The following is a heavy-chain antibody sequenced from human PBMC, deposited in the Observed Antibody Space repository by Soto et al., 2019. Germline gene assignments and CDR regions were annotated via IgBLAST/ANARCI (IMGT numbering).Heavy chain of an antibody. CDR3: ARGYSHYAH. Sequence: ETLSLTCTVSGGSVSRDSNFWSWIRQPPGKGLEWIGYIYYSGPTRYNPSLESRVTISIDSSKNQVSLNLTSVTAADTAVYYCARGYSHYAHWGRGTLVTVSS. D-gene: IGHD4-4*01. CDR1: GGSVSRDSNF. V-gene: IGHV4-61*01. CDR2: IYYSGPT. J-gene: IGHJ4*02.